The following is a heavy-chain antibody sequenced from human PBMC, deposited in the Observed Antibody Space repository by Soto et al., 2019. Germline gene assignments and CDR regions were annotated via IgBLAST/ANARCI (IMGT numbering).Heavy chain of an antibody. D-gene: IGHD6-6*01. V-gene: IGHV1-69*06. Sequence: ASVKVSCKASGGTFSSYAISWVRQAPGQGLEWMGGIIPIFGTANYAQKFQGRVTITADKPTSTAYMELSSLRSEDTAVYYCARERERYSSSFLFDYWGQGTLVTVSS. CDR1: GGTFSSYA. CDR2: IIPIFGTA. J-gene: IGHJ4*02. CDR3: ARERERYSSSFLFDY.